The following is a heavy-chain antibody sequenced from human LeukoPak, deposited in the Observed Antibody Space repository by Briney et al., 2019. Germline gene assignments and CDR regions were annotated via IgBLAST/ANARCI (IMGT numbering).Heavy chain of an antibody. CDR3: ARDSDPFVMIKFKG. D-gene: IGHD3-16*01. Sequence: PGGGLRVSCAASGFTFSNYWMSWVRQAPGRGVEGVANIKEDGSEKYYVGSVKGRVTISRDKAKKSLFLRMNRLRDEDTAVYYCARDSDPFVMIKFKGWGQGTLVTVSS. CDR1: GFTFSNYW. CDR2: IKEDGSEK. J-gene: IGHJ4*02. V-gene: IGHV3-7*01.